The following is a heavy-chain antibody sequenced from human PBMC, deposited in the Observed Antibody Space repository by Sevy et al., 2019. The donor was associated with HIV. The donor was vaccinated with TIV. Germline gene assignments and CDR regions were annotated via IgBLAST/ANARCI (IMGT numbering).Heavy chain of an antibody. CDR3: ARAPPVRSGDDSLNWFDP. CDR1: GGSISAYY. D-gene: IGHD5-12*01. J-gene: IGHJ5*02. CDR2: CYYTGST. V-gene: IGHV4-59*01. Sequence: SETLSLTCTVFGGSISAYYWSWIRQPPGKGLEYIGYCYYTGSTNYNPSLKSRVTISVDTSKNQFSLRLTSVTAADTAIYYCARAPPVRSGDDSLNWFDPWGQGTLVTVSS.